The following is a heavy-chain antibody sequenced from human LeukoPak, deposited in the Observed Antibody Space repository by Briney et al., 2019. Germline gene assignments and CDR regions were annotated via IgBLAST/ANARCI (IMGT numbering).Heavy chain of an antibody. V-gene: IGHV3-23*01. CDR1: GFTFSSYG. CDR3: AKGVLMVYAIKENWFDP. J-gene: IGHJ5*02. Sequence: GGSLRLSCAASGFTFSSYGMQWVRQAPGKGLEWVSAISGSGGSTYYADSVKGRFTISRDNSKNTLYLQMNSLRAEDTAVYYCAKGVLMVYAIKENWFDPWGQGTLVTVSS. D-gene: IGHD2-8*01. CDR2: ISGSGGST.